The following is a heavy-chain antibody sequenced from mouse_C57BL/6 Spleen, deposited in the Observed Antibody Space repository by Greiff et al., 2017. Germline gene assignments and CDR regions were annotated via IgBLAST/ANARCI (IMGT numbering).Heavy chain of an antibody. CDR1: GYTFTSYW. V-gene: IGHV1-55*01. CDR2: IYPGSGST. D-gene: IGHD2-4*01. J-gene: IGHJ1*03. Sequence: QVQLQQPGAELVKPGASVKMSCKASGYTFTSYWITWVKQRPGQGLEWIGDIYPGSGSTNYNEKFKSKATLTVDTSSSTAYMQLSSLTSEDSAVYYCARKEGYDYDYWYFDVWGTGTTVTVSS. CDR3: ARKEGYDYDYWYFDV.